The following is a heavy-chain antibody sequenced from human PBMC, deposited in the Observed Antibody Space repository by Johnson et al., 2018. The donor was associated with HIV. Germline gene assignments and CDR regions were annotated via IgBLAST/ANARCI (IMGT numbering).Heavy chain of an antibody. CDR2: ISWNSCSI. CDR1: GFTVSSNY. V-gene: IGHV3-48*04. J-gene: IGHJ3*02. CDR3: AKGRDHACYI. Sequence: EVQLVESGGGLVQPVGSLRLSCAASGFTVSSNYMSWVRQAPGKGLEWVPGISWNSCSIGYADSVKGRVTISTDNAKNSLYLQMNSLRAEDTAVNYCAKGRDHACYIWGQGTMVTVSS. D-gene: IGHD2-21*02.